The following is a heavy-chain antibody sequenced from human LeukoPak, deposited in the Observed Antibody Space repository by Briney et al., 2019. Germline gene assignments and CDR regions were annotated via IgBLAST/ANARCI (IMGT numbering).Heavy chain of an antibody. CDR2: INWNGGST. V-gene: IGHV3-20*04. Sequence: GGSLRLSCAASGFTFDDYGMSWVRQAPGKGLEWVSGINWNGGSTGYADSVKGRFTISRDNAKNSLYLQMTSLRAEDTALSYCARDDSSSWWGYFDYWGQGTLVTVSS. D-gene: IGHD6-13*01. CDR1: GFTFDDYG. CDR3: ARDDSSSWWGYFDY. J-gene: IGHJ4*02.